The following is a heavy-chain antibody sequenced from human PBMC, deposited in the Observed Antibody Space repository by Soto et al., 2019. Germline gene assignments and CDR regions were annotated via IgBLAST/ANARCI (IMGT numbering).Heavy chain of an antibody. D-gene: IGHD2-15*01. CDR2: ISSSSSYI. Sequence: EVQLVESGGGLVEPGGSLRLSCAASGFTFSSYSMNWVRQAPGKGLEWVSSISSSSSYIYYADSVKGRFTISRDNAKNSLYRQMNSLRAEDTAVYYCARDLGYCSGGSCYLYYFDYWGQGTLVTVSS. CDR1: GFTFSSYS. J-gene: IGHJ4*02. CDR3: ARDLGYCSGGSCYLYYFDY. V-gene: IGHV3-21*01.